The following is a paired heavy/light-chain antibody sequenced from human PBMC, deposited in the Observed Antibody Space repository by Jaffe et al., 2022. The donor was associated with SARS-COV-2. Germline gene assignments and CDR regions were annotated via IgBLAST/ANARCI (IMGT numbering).Light chain of an antibody. CDR2: EDN. CDR3: QSYDSNRVI. Sequence: NFMLTQPHSVSESPGKTVTISCTRSSGSIASNHVQWYQQRPGSSPTTVIYEDNQRPSGVPDRFSGSLDSSSNSASLTISGLKTEDEADYYCQSYDSNRVIFGGGTKLTVL. CDR1: SGSIASNH. V-gene: IGLV6-57*01. J-gene: IGLJ2*01.
Heavy chain of an antibody. CDR2: ISSTSSYI. CDR3: AKSGTVTFHFDS. CDR1: GFTFSRYS. J-gene: IGHJ4*02. V-gene: IGHV3-21*01. D-gene: IGHD4-17*01. Sequence: EVQLVESGGGLVKPGGSLRLSCAASGFTFSRYSMNWVRQAPGKGLEWVSSISSTSSYIYYADSVKGRFTISRDNAKNSLYLQMNSLRAEDTAVYYCAKSGTVTFHFDSWGQGTLVTVSS.